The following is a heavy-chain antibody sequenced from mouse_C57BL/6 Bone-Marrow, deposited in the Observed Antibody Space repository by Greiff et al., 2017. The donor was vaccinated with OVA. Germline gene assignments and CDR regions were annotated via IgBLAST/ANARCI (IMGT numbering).Heavy chain of an antibody. J-gene: IGHJ3*01. CDR3: TVWDWFAY. D-gene: IGHD4-1*01. CDR1: GFNIKDDY. V-gene: IGHV14-4*01. CDR2: IDPENGDT. Sequence: VQLQQSGAELVRPGASVKLSCTASGFNIKDDYMHWVKQRPEQGLEWIGWIDPENGDTEYASKFQGKATITADTSSNTAYLQLSSLTSEDTAVYYCTVWDWFAYWGQGTLVTVSA.